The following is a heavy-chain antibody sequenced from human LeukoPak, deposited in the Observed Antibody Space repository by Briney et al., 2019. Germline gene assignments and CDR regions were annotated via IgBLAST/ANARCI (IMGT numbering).Heavy chain of an antibody. CDR1: GYTFTSYY. Sequence: ASVKVSCKASGYTFTSYYMHWVRQAPGQGLEWMGIINPSGGSTSYAQKFQGRVTMTRDTSTSTVYMELSSLRSEDTAVYYCARPAKLAAAGREDAFDIWGQGTMVTVSS. CDR2: INPSGGST. V-gene: IGHV1-46*01. CDR3: ARPAKLAAAGREDAFDI. D-gene: IGHD6-13*01. J-gene: IGHJ3*02.